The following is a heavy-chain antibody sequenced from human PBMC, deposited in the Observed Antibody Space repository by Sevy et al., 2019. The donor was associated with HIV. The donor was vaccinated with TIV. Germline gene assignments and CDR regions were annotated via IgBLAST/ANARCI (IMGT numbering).Heavy chain of an antibody. V-gene: IGHV4-4*07. CDR2: IYTSGST. J-gene: IGHJ4*02. CDR1: GGSISSYY. D-gene: IGHD3-10*01. Sequence: SETLSLTCTVSGGSISSYYWSWIRQPAGKGLEWIGRIYTSGSTNYNPSLKSRVTMSVDTSKNQFSLKLSSVTAADTAVYSCARDSLPYSWFGDFYYFDYWGQGTLVTVSS. CDR3: ARDSLPYSWFGDFYYFDY.